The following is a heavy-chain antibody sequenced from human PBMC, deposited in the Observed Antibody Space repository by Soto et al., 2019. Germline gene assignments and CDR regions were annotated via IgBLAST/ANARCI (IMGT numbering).Heavy chain of an antibody. Sequence: QVHLVESGGGVVQPGRSLRLSCAASEFTFSTYAMHWVRQAPAKGLEWVAFTSNDGYNKFYADSVRGRFTISRDISKNTLYLQMDSLRAADTAVYYCAREGGDIYYYAMDVWGQGTTVTVSS. D-gene: IGHD2-15*01. CDR1: EFTFSTYA. CDR3: AREGGDIYYYAMDV. J-gene: IGHJ6*02. V-gene: IGHV3-30-3*01. CDR2: TSNDGYNK.